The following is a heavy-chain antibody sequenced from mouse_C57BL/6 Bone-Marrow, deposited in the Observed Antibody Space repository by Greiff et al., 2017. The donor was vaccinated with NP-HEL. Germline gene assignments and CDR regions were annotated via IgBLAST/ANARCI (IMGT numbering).Heavy chain of an antibody. CDR2: IYPRSGNT. CDR1: GYTFTSYG. V-gene: IGHV1-81*01. J-gene: IGHJ4*01. CDR3: ARDYYGSSFYYYAMDY. Sequence: VQLQQSGAELARPGASVKLSCKASGYTFTSYGISWVKQRTGQGLEWIGEIYPRSGNTYYNEKFKGKATLTADKSSSTAYMELRSLTSEDSAVYVCARDYYGSSFYYYAMDYWGQGTSVTVSS. D-gene: IGHD1-1*01.